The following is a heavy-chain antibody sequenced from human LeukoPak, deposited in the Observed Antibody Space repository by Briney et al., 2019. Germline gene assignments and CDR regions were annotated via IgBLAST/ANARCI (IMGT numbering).Heavy chain of an antibody. CDR2: INHSGST. J-gene: IGHJ4*02. D-gene: IGHD6-13*01. V-gene: IGHV4-34*01. Sequence: SETLSLTCAVYGGSFSGYYWSWIRQPPGKGLEWIGEINHSGSTNYNPSLKSRVTISVDTSKNQFSLKLSSVTAADTAVYYCARIPGIAAAAPSYWGQGTLVTVSS. CDR3: ARIPGIAAAAPSY. CDR1: GGSFSGYY.